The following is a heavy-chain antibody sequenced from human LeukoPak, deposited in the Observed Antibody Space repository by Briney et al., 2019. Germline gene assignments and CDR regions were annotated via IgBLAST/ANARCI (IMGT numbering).Heavy chain of an antibody. Sequence: PGGSLRLSCAASGFTFSIYAMSWVRQAPGKGLEWVSAISGSGGDTYYADSVKGRFTISRDNAKNTLYLQMNSLRAEDTAVYYCARSGGLIDYWGQGTLVTVSS. V-gene: IGHV3-23*01. CDR1: GFTFSIYA. CDR3: ARSGGLIDY. CDR2: ISGSGGDT. D-gene: IGHD1-26*01. J-gene: IGHJ4*02.